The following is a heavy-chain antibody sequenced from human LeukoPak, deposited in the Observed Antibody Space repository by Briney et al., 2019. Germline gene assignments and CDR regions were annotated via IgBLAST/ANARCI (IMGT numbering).Heavy chain of an antibody. J-gene: IGHJ5*01. CDR2: MNPKSAHT. CDR3: ARGPSYHSKWVGGMWFDS. CDR1: GYTFSSYD. D-gene: IGHD6-19*01. V-gene: IGHV1-8*01. Sequence: GASVKVSCKASGYTFSSYDIHWVRQASGHGLEWMGWMNPKSAHTGHAQRFQGRVTMTRNASISTAYMELSSLTSEDTAMYYCARGPSYHSKWVGGMWFDSWGQGTLVSVSS.